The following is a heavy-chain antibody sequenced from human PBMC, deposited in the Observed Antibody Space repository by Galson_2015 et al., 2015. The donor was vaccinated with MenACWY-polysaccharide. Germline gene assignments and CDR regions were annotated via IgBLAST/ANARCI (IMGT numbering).Heavy chain of an antibody. V-gene: IGHV4-61*01. J-gene: IGHJ5*02. CDR2: RSHGGSA. Sequence: ETLSLTCTVSGDSVTRGTYYWSWLRQSSGKGLEWIGYRSHGGSANFNPSLRRRVPISLDTSQKRFSLTMTSVTAADTAMYYCAREPTYAGSFGWFDPWGPGTLVTVSS. CDR3: AREPTYAGSFGWFDP. D-gene: IGHD3-10*01. CDR1: GDSVTRGTYY.